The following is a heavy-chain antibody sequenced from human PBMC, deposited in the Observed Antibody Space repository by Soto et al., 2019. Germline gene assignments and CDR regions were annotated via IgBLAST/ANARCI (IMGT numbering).Heavy chain of an antibody. CDR3: ARVLDSSGESGAFDI. D-gene: IGHD3-22*01. V-gene: IGHV4-31*03. CDR2: IYYSGST. J-gene: IGHJ3*02. CDR1: GGSISSGGYY. Sequence: SETLSLTCTVSGGSISSGGYYWSWIRQHPGKGLEWIGYIYYSGSTYYNPSLKSRVTISVDTSKNQFSLKLSSVTAADTAVYYCARVLDSSGESGAFDIWGQVTRVTVSS.